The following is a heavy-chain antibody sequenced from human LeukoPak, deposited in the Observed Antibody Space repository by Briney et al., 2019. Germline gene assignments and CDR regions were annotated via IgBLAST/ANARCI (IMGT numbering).Heavy chain of an antibody. Sequence: PGGSLRLSCAASGFTFSASAMKWGRLAPARGLGWVSSVNGGGGSTYYAYSVKVRFTISRDNSKNTLYLQMNSMRAEDTAVYYCARDQVLAARSWYPTDWGQGTLVTVSS. V-gene: IGHV3-23*01. CDR3: ARDQVLAARSWYPTD. CDR2: VNGGGGST. D-gene: IGHD6-13*01. J-gene: IGHJ4*02. CDR1: GFTFSASA.